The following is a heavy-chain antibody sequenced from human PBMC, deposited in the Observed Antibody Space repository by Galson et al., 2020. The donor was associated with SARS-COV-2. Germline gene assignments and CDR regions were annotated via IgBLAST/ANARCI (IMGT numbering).Heavy chain of an antibody. Sequence: SETLSLTYTVSGDSINYNDYYWGWIRQPPGKGLEWIGSMYYSGRTYYNPSLKSRVTISIDTSKNQFSLRLTSVTAADTAVYFCARHRIQLWLRNNYLDYWGRGTLVTVSS. CDR2: MYYSGRT. CDR1: GDSINYNDYY. D-gene: IGHD5-18*01. J-gene: IGHJ4*02. V-gene: IGHV4-39*01. CDR3: ARHRIQLWLRNNYLDY.